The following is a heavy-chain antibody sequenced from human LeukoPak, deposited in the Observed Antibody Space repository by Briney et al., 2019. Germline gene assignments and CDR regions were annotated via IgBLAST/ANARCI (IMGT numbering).Heavy chain of an antibody. CDR3: ARDPRRGAAAGGDY. J-gene: IGHJ4*02. D-gene: IGHD6-13*01. Sequence: GASVKVSCKASGYTFTSHYMHWVRQAPGQGLEWMGWINPNSGGTNYAQKFQGRVTMTRDTSISTAYMELSRLRSDDTAVYYCARDPRRGAAAGGDYWGQGTLVTVSS. V-gene: IGHV1-2*02. CDR1: GYTFTSHY. CDR2: INPNSGGT.